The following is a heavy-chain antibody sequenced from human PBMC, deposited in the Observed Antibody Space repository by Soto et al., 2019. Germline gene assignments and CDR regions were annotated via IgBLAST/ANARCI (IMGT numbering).Heavy chain of an antibody. V-gene: IGHV3-23*01. CDR1: GFTFSSYA. D-gene: IGHD3-3*01. Sequence: GGSLRLSCAASGFTFSSYAMSWVRQAPGKGLEWVSAISGSGGSTYYADSVKGRFTISRDNSKNTLYLQMNSLRAEDTAVYYCAKLHETNQAYYDFWSGYPMPPSYGMDVWGQGTTVTVSS. J-gene: IGHJ6*02. CDR3: AKLHETNQAYYDFWSGYPMPPSYGMDV. CDR2: ISGSGGST.